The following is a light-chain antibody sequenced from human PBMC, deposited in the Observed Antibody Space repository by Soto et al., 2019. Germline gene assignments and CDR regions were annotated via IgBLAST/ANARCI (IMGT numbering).Light chain of an antibody. CDR2: GAS. CDR1: QIVSSSH. J-gene: IGKJ4*01. Sequence: IALTQSPGTLSLSTGERALLTCSASQIVSSSHLAWYQQKPGQAPRLLIYGASTRAAGVPARFSGSRSGTEFTLTINSLQSEDFAVYYCQRYNNWPLTFGGGTKVDIK. CDR3: QRYNNWPLT. V-gene: IGKV3-15*01.